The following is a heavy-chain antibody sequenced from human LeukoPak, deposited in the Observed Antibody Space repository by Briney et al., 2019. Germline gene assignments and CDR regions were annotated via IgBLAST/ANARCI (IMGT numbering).Heavy chain of an antibody. Sequence: PGGSLRLSCAASGFIFSGHWMHWVRHAPGEGLVCVARIKKDGTYRDYGDSVKGRFTISRDNAKNTLYLQMNRLRVEDTARYYCVRDDDVYGFDYWGQGTVVTVSS. CDR2: IKKDGTYR. V-gene: IGHV3-74*01. CDR1: GFIFSGHW. D-gene: IGHD3-16*01. CDR3: VRDDDVYGFDY. J-gene: IGHJ4*02.